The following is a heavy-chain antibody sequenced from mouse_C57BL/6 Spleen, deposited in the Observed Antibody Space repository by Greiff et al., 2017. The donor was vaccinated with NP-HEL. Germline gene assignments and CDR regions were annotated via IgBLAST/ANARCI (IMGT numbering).Heavy chain of an antibody. Sequence: QVQLQQPGAELVMPGASVKLSCKASGYTFTSYWMHWVKQRPGQGLEWIGEIDPSDSYTNYNQKFKVKSTLTVDKSSSTANMQLSSRTSEDAAVSYCESDGTGSNYVSYFDYWGQGTTLTVSS. J-gene: IGHJ2*01. D-gene: IGHD2-5*01. CDR2: IDPSDSYT. CDR3: ESDGTGSNYVSYFDY. V-gene: IGHV1-69*01. CDR1: GYTFTSYW.